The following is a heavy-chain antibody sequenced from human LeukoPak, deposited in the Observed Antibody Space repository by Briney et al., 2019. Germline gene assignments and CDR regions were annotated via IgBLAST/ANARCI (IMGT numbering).Heavy chain of an antibody. V-gene: IGHV3-21*01. D-gene: IGHD2-15*01. J-gene: IGHJ4*02. Sequence: GWSLGLTCAASGFTFSSYSLNWVRQAPGKGLEWVSSISSSSSYIYYADSVKGRFTISRDNAKNSLYLQMNSLRAEDTGVYYCAKAPVTTCRGAFCYPFDYWGLGTLVTVSS. CDR2: ISSSSSYI. CDR3: AKAPVTTCRGAFCYPFDY. CDR1: GFTFSSYS.